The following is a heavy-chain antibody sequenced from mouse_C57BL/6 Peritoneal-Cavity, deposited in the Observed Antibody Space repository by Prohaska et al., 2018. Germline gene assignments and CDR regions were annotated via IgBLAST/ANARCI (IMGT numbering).Heavy chain of an antibody. CDR2: IRLKSDNYAK. J-gene: IGHJ3*01. CDR3: TAFYYYGSSYPARFAY. CDR1: GFTFSNYW. D-gene: IGHD1-1*01. Sequence: EVQLEASGGGLVQPGGSMKLSCVASGFTFSNYWMNLVRQSPAKGLELVDLIRLKSDNYAKHYAESVQGRFTISRDDSKSSVYLQMNNLRAEDTGIYYCTAFYYYGSSYPARFAYWGQGTLVTVSA. V-gene: IGHV6-3*01.